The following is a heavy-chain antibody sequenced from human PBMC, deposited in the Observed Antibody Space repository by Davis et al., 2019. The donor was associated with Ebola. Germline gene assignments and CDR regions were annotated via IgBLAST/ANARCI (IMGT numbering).Heavy chain of an antibody. CDR3: ARGVGYKYGIIDY. V-gene: IGHV1-2*05. CDR1: GYDFTDFY. Sequence: ASVKVSCKASGYDFTDFYIHWVRQAPGQGLEWMGRINPHSGGTYYAQRFQGRVTMTRDTSISTAYMELSRLRSDDTDFYYCARGVGYKYGIIDYWGQGTLVTVSS. J-gene: IGHJ4*02. CDR2: INPHSGGT. D-gene: IGHD5-18*01.